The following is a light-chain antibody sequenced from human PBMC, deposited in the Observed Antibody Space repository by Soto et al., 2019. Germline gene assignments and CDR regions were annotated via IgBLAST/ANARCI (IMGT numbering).Light chain of an antibody. CDR3: QQYHNWPPFT. J-gene: IGKJ3*01. V-gene: IGKV3-15*01. Sequence: VMTQSPATLSASPGERAILSCRASQIISTNVAWYQQKPGQAPRLLIHGASTRATGIPARFSGSGSDTEFTLTITTLQSEDVAVYYCQQYHNWPPFTFGPGTKVEIK. CDR2: GAS. CDR1: QIISTN.